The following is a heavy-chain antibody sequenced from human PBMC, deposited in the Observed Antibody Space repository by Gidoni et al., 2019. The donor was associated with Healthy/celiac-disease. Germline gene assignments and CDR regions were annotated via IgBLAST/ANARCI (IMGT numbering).Heavy chain of an antibody. D-gene: IGHD3-3*01. V-gene: IGHV3-9*01. CDR2: ISWNSGSI. CDR3: AKDISPWTIFGSDGMDV. J-gene: IGHJ6*02. Sequence: VQLVAAGGGLVQPGRSLRLSFAASGFTFDDYAMHRFRQAPGKGLEWVSSISWNSGSIGYADSVKGRFTISRDNAKNSLYLQMNSLRAEDTALYYCAKDISPWTIFGSDGMDVWGQGTTVTVSS. CDR1: GFTFDDYA.